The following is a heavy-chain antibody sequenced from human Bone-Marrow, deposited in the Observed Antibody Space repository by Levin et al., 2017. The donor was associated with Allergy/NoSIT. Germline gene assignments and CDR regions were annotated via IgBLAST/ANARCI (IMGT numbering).Heavy chain of an antibody. CDR3: ARDSVWVVAAH. J-gene: IGHJ4*02. Sequence: SETLSLTCTVSGVSISGGRYYYYRIRQPAGKGLEWIGRVYTTGTTNYSPSLNSRVTISVDTSKNQFSLKLTSVTAADTAVYYCARDSVWVVAAHWGQGTPVIVSS. D-gene: IGHD2-15*01. CDR1: GVSISGGRYY. V-gene: IGHV4-61*02. CDR2: VYTTGTT.